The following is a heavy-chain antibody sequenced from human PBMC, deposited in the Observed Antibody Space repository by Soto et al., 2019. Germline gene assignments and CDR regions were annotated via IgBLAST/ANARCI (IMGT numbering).Heavy chain of an antibody. CDR3: ARELRYFDCLLSDGSRHWFDT. V-gene: IGHV3-72*01. CDR2: TRNKANSYTT. Sequence: EVQLVESGGGLVQPGGSLRLSCAASGFTFSDHYMDWVRQAPGKGLECVGRTRNKANSYTTEYAASVKGRFTISRDDSKNSLYLQMKSLKTEATAVYYCARELRYFDCLLSDGSRHWFDTWGQGPLVTVSS. J-gene: IGHJ5*02. CDR1: GFTFSDHY. D-gene: IGHD3-9*01.